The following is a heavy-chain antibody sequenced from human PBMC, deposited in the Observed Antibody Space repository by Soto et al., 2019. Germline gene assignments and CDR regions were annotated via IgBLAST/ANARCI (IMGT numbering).Heavy chain of an antibody. D-gene: IGHD3-9*01. V-gene: IGHV1-18*01. CDR3: ARQTVYDMLTGYYSDY. J-gene: IGHJ4*02. CDR2: ISAYNGNT. Sequence: QVQLVQSGAAVKKPGASVKVSCKASGYTFTSYVISWVRQAPGQGREWKAWISAYNGNTNYAQKHQGRVTMPTDTSTSTAYMELRSLRSDETAVYDCARQTVYDMLTGYYSDYWGQGTLVTVSS. CDR1: GYTFTSYV.